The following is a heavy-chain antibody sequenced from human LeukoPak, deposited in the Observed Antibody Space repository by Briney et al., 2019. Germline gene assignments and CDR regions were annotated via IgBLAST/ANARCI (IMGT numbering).Heavy chain of an antibody. CDR2: IYYSGST. D-gene: IGHD1-26*01. V-gene: IGHV4-31*03. J-gene: IGHJ5*02. Sequence: PSETLSLTCTVSGGSISSGGYYWSWIRQHPGTGLEWIGYIYYSGSTYYNPSLKSRVTISVDTSKNQFSLKLSSVTAADTAVYYCARDLGSYQRGSSWFDPWGQGTLVTVSS. CDR1: GGSISSGGYY. CDR3: ARDLGSYQRGSSWFDP.